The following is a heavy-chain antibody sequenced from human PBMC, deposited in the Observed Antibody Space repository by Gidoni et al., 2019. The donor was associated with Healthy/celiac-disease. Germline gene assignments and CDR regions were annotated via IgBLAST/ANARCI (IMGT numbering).Heavy chain of an antibody. Sequence: QVQLQQWGAGLLKPSETLSLTCAVYGGSFSGYYWSWIRQPPGKGLEWIGEINHSGSTNYNPSLKSRVTIAVDTSKNQFSRKLSSVTAADTAVDYCARETADIVVVVAATPNWFDPWGQGTLVTVSS. D-gene: IGHD2-15*01. V-gene: IGHV4-34*01. CDR2: INHSGST. J-gene: IGHJ5*02. CDR3: ARETADIVVVVAATPNWFDP. CDR1: GGSFSGYY.